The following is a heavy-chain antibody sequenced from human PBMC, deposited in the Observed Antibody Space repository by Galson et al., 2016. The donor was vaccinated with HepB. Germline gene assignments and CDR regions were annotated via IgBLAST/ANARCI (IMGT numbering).Heavy chain of an antibody. V-gene: IGHV3-30*04. CDR2: ISHDGGDK. CDR1: GFSFRSYA. Sequence: SLRLSCAASGFSFRSYAMHWVRQAPGKGLEWVAVISHDGGDKYYADSVKGRFTISRGNSKNTVYLQMNSLRAEDTAVYYCARGPGSYYRGREFYYGMDVWGQGTTVTVSS. CDR3: ARGPGSYYRGREFYYGMDV. D-gene: IGHD3-10*01. J-gene: IGHJ6*02.